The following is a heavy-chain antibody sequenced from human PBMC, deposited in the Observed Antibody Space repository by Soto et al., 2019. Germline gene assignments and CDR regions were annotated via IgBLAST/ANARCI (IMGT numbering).Heavy chain of an antibody. CDR2: ISYDGSNK. CDR1: GFTFSSYG. D-gene: IGHD6-19*01. J-gene: IGHJ4*02. V-gene: IGHV3-30*18. CDR3: AKDAVAGTFDY. Sequence: VQLVESGGGVVQPGRSLRLSCAASGFTFSSYGMHWVRQAPGKGLEWVAVISYDGSNKYYADSVKGRFTISRDNSKNTLYLQMNSLRAEDTAVYYCAKDAVAGTFDYWGQGTLVTVSS.